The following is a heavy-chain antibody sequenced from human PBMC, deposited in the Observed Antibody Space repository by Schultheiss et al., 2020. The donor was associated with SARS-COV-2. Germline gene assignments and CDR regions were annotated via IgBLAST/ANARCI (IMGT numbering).Heavy chain of an antibody. V-gene: IGHV4-38-2*01. CDR3: ARLLVVPAAVDY. CDR2: INHSGST. D-gene: IGHD2-2*01. Sequence: SQTLSLTCAVSGYSISSGYNWSWIRQPPGKGLEWIGEINHSGSTNYNPSLKSRVTISVDTSKNQFSLKLSSVTAADTAVYYCARLLVVPAAVDYWGQGTLVTVSS. CDR1: GYSISSGYN. J-gene: IGHJ4*02.